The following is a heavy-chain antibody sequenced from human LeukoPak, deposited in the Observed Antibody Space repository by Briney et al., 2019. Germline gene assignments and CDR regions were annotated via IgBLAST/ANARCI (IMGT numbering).Heavy chain of an antibody. V-gene: IGHV3-11*01. CDR1: GFTFSVYY. CDR2: ISSSGSTI. CDR3: ARNELLWFGELDY. D-gene: IGHD3-10*01. Sequence: GGSLRLSCAASGFTFSVYYMSWIRQAPGKGLEWVSYISSSGSTIYYADSVKGRFTISRDNAKNSLYLQMNSLRAEDTAVYYCARNELLWFGELDYWGQGTLVTVSS. J-gene: IGHJ4*02.